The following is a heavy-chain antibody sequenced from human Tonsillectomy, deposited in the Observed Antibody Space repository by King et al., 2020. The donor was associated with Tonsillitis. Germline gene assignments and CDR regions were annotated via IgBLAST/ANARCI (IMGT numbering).Heavy chain of an antibody. CDR2: IRSKANSYAT. CDR3: TRGFGVGSDAFDI. Sequence: VQLVESGGGLVQPGGSLKLSCAASGFTFSGSAMHWVRQASGKGLERVGRIRSKANSYATAYAASVKGRFTISRDDSKNTAYLQMNSLKTEDTAVYYCTRGFGVGSDAFDIWGQQTMVTVSS. J-gene: IGHJ3*02. D-gene: IGHD3-3*01. V-gene: IGHV3-73*02. CDR1: GFTFSGSA.